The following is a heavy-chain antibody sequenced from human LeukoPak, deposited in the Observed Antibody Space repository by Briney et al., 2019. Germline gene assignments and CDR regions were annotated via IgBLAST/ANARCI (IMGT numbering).Heavy chain of an antibody. V-gene: IGHV1-46*01. Sequence: ASVKVSCKASGYTFTSYYMHWVRQAPGQGLEWMGIINPSGGSTSYAQKFQGRVTMTRDTSTGTVYMELSSLRSEDTAVYYCARANGSGSYVFFYFDYWGQGTLVTVSS. CDR2: INPSGGST. CDR3: ARANGSGSYVFFYFDY. D-gene: IGHD3-10*01. J-gene: IGHJ4*02. CDR1: GYTFTSYY.